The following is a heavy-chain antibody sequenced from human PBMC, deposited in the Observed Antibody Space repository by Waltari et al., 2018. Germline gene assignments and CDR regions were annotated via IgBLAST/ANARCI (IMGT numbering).Heavy chain of an antibody. CDR1: GLPFSSSA. J-gene: IGHJ4*02. D-gene: IGHD6-19*01. CDR2: MSGNAIHI. V-gene: IGHV3-23*01. CDR3: AKDHGSGIDY. Sequence: EVQLLESGGGLVQPGGSLRLSCAASGLPFSSSAMSWVRQAPGKGLEWVSVMSGNAIHIYYADSVKGRFTISRDNSKNTLYLQMNSLRAEDTAVYYCAKDHGSGIDYWGQGILVTVSS.